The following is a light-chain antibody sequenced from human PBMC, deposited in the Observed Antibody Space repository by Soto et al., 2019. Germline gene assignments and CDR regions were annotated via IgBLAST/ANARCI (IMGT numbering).Light chain of an antibody. Sequence: PGERVTLSCRASQSVSSSYLTWYQQKPGQAPRLLIYGASTRATSIPARFSGSGSGTDFTLTISSLQPEDFAVYYCQQAYNLFTFGPGTKVDIK. J-gene: IGKJ3*01. CDR3: QQAYNLFT. CDR1: QSVSSSY. V-gene: IGKV3D-7*01. CDR2: GAS.